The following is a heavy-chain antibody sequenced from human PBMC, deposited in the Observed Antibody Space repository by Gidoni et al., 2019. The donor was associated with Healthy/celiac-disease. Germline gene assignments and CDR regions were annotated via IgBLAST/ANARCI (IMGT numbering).Heavy chain of an antibody. CDR2: ISSSSSYI. D-gene: IGHD5-12*01. CDR3: ARDGKVATIPEDY. V-gene: IGHV3-21*01. CDR1: GFTFSSYS. J-gene: IGHJ4*02. Sequence: EVQLVASGGGLVKPGGSLRLSCAASGFTFSSYSMNWVRQAPGKGLEWVSSISSSSSYIYYADSVKGRFTISRDNAKNSLYLQMNSLRAEDTAVYYCARDGKVATIPEDYWGQGTLVTVSS.